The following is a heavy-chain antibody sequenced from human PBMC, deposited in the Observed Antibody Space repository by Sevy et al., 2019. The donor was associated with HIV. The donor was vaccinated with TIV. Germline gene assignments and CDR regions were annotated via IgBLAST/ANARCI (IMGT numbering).Heavy chain of an antibody. J-gene: IGHJ6*02. CDR3: ARVSTDIVLVPAATWDYYYGMDV. CDR2: ISYDGSNK. CDR1: GFTFSSYA. V-gene: IGHV3-30-3*01. D-gene: IGHD2-2*01. Sequence: GGSLRLSCAASGFTFSSYAMHWVRQAPGKGLEWVAVISYDGSNKYYADSVKGRFTISRDNSKNTLYLQMNSLRAEDTAVYYCARVSTDIVLVPAATWDYYYGMDVWGQGTTVTVSS.